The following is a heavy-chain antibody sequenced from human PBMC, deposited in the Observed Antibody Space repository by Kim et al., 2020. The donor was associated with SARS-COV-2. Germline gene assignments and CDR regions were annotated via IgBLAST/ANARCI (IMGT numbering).Heavy chain of an antibody. J-gene: IGHJ5*02. Sequence: SETLSLTCAVYGGSFSGYYWSWIRQPPGKGLEWIGEINHSGSTNYNPSLKSRVTISVDTSKNQFSLKLSSVTAADTAVYYCARAIYDFWSGYYTGNWFDPWGQGTLVTVSS. CDR3: ARAIYDFWSGYYTGNWFDP. CDR2: INHSGST. D-gene: IGHD3-3*01. V-gene: IGHV4-34*01. CDR1: GGSFSGYY.